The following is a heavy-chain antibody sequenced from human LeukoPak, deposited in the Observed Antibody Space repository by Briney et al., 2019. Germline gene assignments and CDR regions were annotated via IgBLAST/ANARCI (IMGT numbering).Heavy chain of an antibody. CDR3: ARDSRLGECGFDY. Sequence: GGSLRLSCSASGFTFSGYWMSWVRQAPGKGLEWGANIKQDGSEKYYVDSVKCRFTISRDNAKNSLYLEMNSLRAEDTAVYYCARDSRLGECGFDYWGQGILVTVSS. CDR2: IKQDGSEK. CDR1: GFTFSGYW. V-gene: IGHV3-7*05. J-gene: IGHJ4*02. D-gene: IGHD3-16*01.